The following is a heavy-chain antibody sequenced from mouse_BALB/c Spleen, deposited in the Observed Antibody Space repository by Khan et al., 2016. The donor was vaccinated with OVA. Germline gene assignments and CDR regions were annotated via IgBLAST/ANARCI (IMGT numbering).Heavy chain of an antibody. CDR1: GYIFTNYG. CDR3: ARTLYGSGYDYAMDY. CDR2: INTYTGEP. Sequence: QIQLVQSGPELKKPGETVKISCKASGYIFTNYGMTWVKQAPGKGLKWMGWINTYTGEPTYADDFKGRFAFSLETSANTAYLQINNLKKEDTSTYFGARTLYGSGYDYAMDYWGQGTSVTVSS. D-gene: IGHD1-1*01. V-gene: IGHV9-3-1*01. J-gene: IGHJ4*01.